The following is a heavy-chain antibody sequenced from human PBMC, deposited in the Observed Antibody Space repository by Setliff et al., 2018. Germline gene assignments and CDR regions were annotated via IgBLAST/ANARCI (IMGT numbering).Heavy chain of an antibody. Sequence: GESLKISCKVSGYTISSYPLNWVRQAPGQGLEWMGWINTKTATPSYAQGFTGRFVFSLDTSASTAHLQIDSLTSEDTAVYYCARDLPTEYETIRDTFDVWGQGTKVTVSS. D-gene: IGHD2-21*01. J-gene: IGHJ3*01. V-gene: IGHV7-4-1*01. CDR1: GYTISSYP. CDR3: ARDLPTEYETIRDTFDV. CDR2: INTKTATP.